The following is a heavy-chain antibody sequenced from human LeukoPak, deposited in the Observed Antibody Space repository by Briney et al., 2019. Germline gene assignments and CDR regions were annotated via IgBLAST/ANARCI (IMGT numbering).Heavy chain of an antibody. Sequence: ASVKVSCKASGGTFISYAISWVRQAPGQGLEWMGGIIPIFGTANYAQKFQGRVTITADESTSTAYMELSSLRSEDTAVYYCASGRYSGYDYYFDYWGQGTLVTVSS. CDR2: IIPIFGTA. V-gene: IGHV1-69*13. CDR3: ASGRYSGYDYYFDY. J-gene: IGHJ4*02. D-gene: IGHD5-12*01. CDR1: GGTFISYA.